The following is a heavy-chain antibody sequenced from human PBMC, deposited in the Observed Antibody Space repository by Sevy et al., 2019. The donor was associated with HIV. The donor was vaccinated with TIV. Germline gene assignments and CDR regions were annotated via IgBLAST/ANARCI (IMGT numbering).Heavy chain of an antibody. V-gene: IGHV3-21*01. CDR2: ISSSSSYI. Sequence: GGSLRLSCAASGFTFSSYSMNWVRQAPGKGLEWVSSISSSSSYIYYADSVKGRFTISRDNAKNSLYLQMNSLRAEDTAVYYCATDPSYGSGSYGPCFDYWGQGTLVTISS. D-gene: IGHD3-10*01. CDR1: GFTFSSYS. J-gene: IGHJ4*02. CDR3: ATDPSYGSGSYGPCFDY.